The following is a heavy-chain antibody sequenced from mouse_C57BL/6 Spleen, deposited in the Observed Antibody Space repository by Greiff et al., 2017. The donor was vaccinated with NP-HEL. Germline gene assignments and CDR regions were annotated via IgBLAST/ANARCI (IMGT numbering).Heavy chain of an antibody. V-gene: IGHV5-6*01. CDR1: GFTFSSYG. J-gene: IGHJ3*01. CDR2: ISSGGSYT. CDR3: ARQEIYY. Sequence: VQLQESGGDLVKPGGSLKLSCAASGFTFSSYGMSWVRQTPDKRLEWVATISSGGSYTYYPDSVKGRFTISRDNAKNTLYLQMSSLKSEDTAMYYCARQEIYYWGQGTLVTVSA. D-gene: IGHD2-1*01.